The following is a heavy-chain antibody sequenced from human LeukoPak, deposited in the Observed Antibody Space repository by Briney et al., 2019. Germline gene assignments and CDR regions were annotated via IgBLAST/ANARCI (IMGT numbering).Heavy chain of an antibody. CDR2: ISGRGVST. J-gene: IGHJ4*02. Sequence: GSLRLSCAASGFTFSTYAMSWVRQAPGKGLEWVSAISGRGVSTSYADSVRGRFTISRDNSKNTLYLQMNSLRAEDTAVYYCAKAASGNWNDVSDYWGQGTLATVSS. D-gene: IGHD1-20*01. V-gene: IGHV3-23*01. CDR1: GFTFSTYA. CDR3: AKAASGNWNDVSDY.